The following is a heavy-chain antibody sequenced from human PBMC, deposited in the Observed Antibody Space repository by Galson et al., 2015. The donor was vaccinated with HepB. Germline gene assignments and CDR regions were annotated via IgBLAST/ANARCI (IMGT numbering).Heavy chain of an antibody. Sequence: SVKVSCKAYGYSFNDFYMHWLRQAPGQGLEWMGWIKPGSGDTNYAQKFQGRVTLTRDTSISTAYMELSSLRSDDTAIFYCARSWQRLQYFDSWGQGTLVIVSS. CDR2: IKPGSGDT. J-gene: IGHJ4*02. V-gene: IGHV1-2*02. D-gene: IGHD5-12*01. CDR1: GYSFNDFY. CDR3: ARSWQRLQYFDS.